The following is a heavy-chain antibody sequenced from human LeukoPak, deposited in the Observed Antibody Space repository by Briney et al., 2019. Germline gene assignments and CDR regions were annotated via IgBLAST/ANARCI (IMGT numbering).Heavy chain of an antibody. Sequence: ASVKVSCKASGYTFTGYYMHWVRQAPGQGLEWMGWINPNSGGTNYAQKFQGRVTMTRDTSISTAYMELSRVISDDTAVYYCAREEQHQRGRHFEYWGQGTLVTVSS. CDR3: AREEQHQRGRHFEY. CDR2: INPNSGGT. CDR1: GYTFTGYY. J-gene: IGHJ4*02. D-gene: IGHD6-13*01. V-gene: IGHV1-2*02.